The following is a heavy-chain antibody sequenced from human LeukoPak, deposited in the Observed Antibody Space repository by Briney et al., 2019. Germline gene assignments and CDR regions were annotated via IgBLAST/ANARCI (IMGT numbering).Heavy chain of an antibody. CDR2: IYNSGST. Sequence: PSETLSLTCTVSGGSISSGSYYWRWLRQPGGTGVEWIGRIYNSGSTNYNPSLKSRVTISVDTSKNQFSLKLSSVTAADTAVYYCATGYSSSWYPYGMDVWGQGTTVTVSS. J-gene: IGHJ6*02. CDR3: ATGYSSSWYPYGMDV. D-gene: IGHD6-13*01. V-gene: IGHV4-61*02. CDR1: GGSISSGSYY.